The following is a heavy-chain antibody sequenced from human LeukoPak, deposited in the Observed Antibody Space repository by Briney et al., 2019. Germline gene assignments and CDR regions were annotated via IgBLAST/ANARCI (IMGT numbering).Heavy chain of an antibody. J-gene: IGHJ4*02. V-gene: IGHV3-7*04. CDR2: IKEDGSEK. Sequence: GGSLRLSCAASGFTFSNYWMNWVRQAPGKGLEWVANIKEDGSEKYHVDSVKGRFIISRDNAKNSLYLQMNSLRAEDTAVYCCARDSQHLNFDYWGQGTLVTVSS. D-gene: IGHD3-3*02. CDR1: GFTFSNYW. CDR3: ARDSQHLNFDY.